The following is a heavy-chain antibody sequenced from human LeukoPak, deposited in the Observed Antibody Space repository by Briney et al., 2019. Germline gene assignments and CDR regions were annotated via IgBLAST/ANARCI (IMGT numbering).Heavy chain of an antibody. V-gene: IGHV4-39*07. CDR1: DGSIINNNHY. J-gene: IGHJ6*02. CDR2: INHSGST. CDR3: ARGRGYCSGGSCYSFNGMDV. D-gene: IGHD2-15*01. Sequence: SETLSLTCTVSDGSIINNNHYWSWIRQPPGKGLEWIGKINHSGSTNYNPSLKSRVTISVDTSKNQFSLKLSSVTAADTAVYYCARGRGYCSGGSCYSFNGMDVWGQGTTVTVSS.